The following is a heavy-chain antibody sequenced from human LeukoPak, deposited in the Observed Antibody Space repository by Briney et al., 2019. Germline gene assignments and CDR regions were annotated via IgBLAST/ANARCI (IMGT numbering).Heavy chain of an antibody. J-gene: IGHJ4*02. CDR1: GFTFGSYG. D-gene: IGHD2-2*01. CDR2: IRSDGSNK. Sequence: GGSLRLSCAASGFTFGSYGMHWVRQAPGKGLEWVTFIRSDGSNKYYADSVKGRFTISRDNSKNTLYLQMNTLIADDTAVYYCANVNAMSTGYWGQGTLVTVSS. V-gene: IGHV3-30*02. CDR3: ANVNAMSTGY.